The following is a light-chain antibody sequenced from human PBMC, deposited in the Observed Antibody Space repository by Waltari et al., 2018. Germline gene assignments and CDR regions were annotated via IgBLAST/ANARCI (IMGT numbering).Light chain of an antibody. V-gene: IGLV4-69*01. Sequence: QLVLTQSPSASASLGASVKLTCTLSSGHSSNVIAWLQPQPEKGPRDLMKVNSDGSHSKGDKIPDRFSGSSSGTEHYLTISSLQSEDEADYYCQTGGHGTWVFGGGTKLTVL. CDR3: QTGGHGTWV. CDR1: SGHSSNV. CDR2: VNSDGSH. J-gene: IGLJ3*02.